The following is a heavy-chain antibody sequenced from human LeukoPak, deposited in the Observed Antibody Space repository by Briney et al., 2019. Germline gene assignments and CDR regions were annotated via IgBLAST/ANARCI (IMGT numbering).Heavy chain of an antibody. V-gene: IGHV4-39*01. CDR1: GGSISSSSYY. D-gene: IGHD3-22*01. CDR2: IYFSGST. CDR3: ARGGSEYYYDSSGPYYFDY. J-gene: IGHJ4*02. Sequence: SETPSLTCTVSGGSISSSSYYWGWIPQPPGKGLEWVGRIYFSGSTYYNPSLKSRVTISVDTSKNQFSLKLSSVTAADTAVYYCARGGSEYYYDSSGPYYFDYWGQGTLVTVSS.